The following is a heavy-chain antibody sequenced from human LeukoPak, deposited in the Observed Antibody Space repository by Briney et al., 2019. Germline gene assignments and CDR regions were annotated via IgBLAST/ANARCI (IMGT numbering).Heavy chain of an antibody. D-gene: IGHD2-2*01. CDR3: ARETQYCSRTSCHGAFDI. Sequence: PGGSLRLSCTASGFTFGDYAMNWVRQAPGKGLEWVSYISSSGSTIYYADSVKGRFTISRDNAKNSLYLQMNSLRAEDTAVYYCARETQYCSRTSCHGAFDIWGQGTMVTVSS. CDR2: ISSSGSTI. V-gene: IGHV3-48*03. CDR1: GFTFGDYA. J-gene: IGHJ3*02.